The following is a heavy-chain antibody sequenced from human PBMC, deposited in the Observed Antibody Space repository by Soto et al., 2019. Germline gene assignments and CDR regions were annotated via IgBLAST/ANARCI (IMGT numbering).Heavy chain of an antibody. CDR2: IYLSGNT. CDR3: ARISGSSRHSDYYYYMDV. CDR1: GGSISRSDCY. D-gene: IGHD6-13*01. J-gene: IGHJ6*03. V-gene: IGHV4-39*01. Sequence: SETLSLTCTVSGGSISRSDCYWDWIRQPPGKGLEWIGSIYLSGNTYYTPSLKSRVTISVDTSKNQFSLNVSSVTAADTAVYYCARISGSSRHSDYYYYMDVWGKGTTVTVSS.